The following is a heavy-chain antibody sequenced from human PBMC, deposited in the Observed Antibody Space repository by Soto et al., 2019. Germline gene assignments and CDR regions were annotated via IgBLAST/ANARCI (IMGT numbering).Heavy chain of an antibody. CDR2: ISYDGSNK. J-gene: IGHJ3*02. D-gene: IGHD2-2*01. Sequence: GGSLRLSCAASGFTFSSYGMHWVRQAPGKGLEWGAVISYDGSNKYYADSVKGRFTISRDNSKNTLYLQMNSLRAEDTAVYYCAKFPVPAANYGSAFDIWGQGTMVTVSS. CDR3: AKFPVPAANYGSAFDI. V-gene: IGHV3-30*18. CDR1: GFTFSSYG.